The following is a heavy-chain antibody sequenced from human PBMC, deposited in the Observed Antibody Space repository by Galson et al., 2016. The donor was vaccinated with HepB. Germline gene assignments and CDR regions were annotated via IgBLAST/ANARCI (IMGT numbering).Heavy chain of an antibody. J-gene: IGHJ4*02. CDR3: ARRLGGDYENYFDY. Sequence: SLRLSCAASGFTFSDYYMSWIRQAPGKGLEWLSYISSSGGTMYYADSVKGRFTISRDNAKNSLYLHMNSLRVEDTAVYYCARRLGGDYENYFDYWGQGTLVTVSS. D-gene: IGHD4-17*01. CDR1: GFTFSDYY. CDR2: ISSSGGTM. V-gene: IGHV3-11*04.